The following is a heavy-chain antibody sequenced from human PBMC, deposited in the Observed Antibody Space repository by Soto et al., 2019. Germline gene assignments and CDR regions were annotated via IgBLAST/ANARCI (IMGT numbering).Heavy chain of an antibody. D-gene: IGHD6-25*01. CDR3: ARPHGGSSGWDNWFDP. J-gene: IGHJ5*02. CDR2: IYYSGST. V-gene: IGHV4-59*13. CDR1: GGSINNYY. Sequence: SETLSLTCSVSGGSINNYYWSWIRQPPGKGLEFIGYIYYSGSTNYNPSLKSRVTISVDTSKNQFSLKLSSVTAADTAVYYCARPHGGSSGWDNWFDPWGQGTLVTVSS.